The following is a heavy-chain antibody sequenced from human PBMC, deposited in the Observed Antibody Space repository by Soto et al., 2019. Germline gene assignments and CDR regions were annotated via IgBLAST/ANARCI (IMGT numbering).Heavy chain of an antibody. CDR1: GFTFSSYE. Sequence: PGGSLRLSCAASGFTFSSYEMNWVRQAPGKGLEWVSYISSSGSTIYYADSVKGRFTISRDNAKNSLYLQMNSLRAEDTAVYYCARDLASSSRYYGMEVWGQGTTVTVSS. D-gene: IGHD2-2*01. CDR3: ARDLASSSRYYGMEV. CDR2: ISSSGSTI. J-gene: IGHJ6*02. V-gene: IGHV3-48*03.